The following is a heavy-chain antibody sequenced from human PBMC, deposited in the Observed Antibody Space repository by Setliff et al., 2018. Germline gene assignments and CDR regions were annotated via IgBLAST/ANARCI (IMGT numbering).Heavy chain of an antibody. CDR2: IIPIFGTA. Sequence: SVKVSFKASGGTFSSYAITWVRQAPGQGLEWMGGIIPIFGTAKYAQKFQGRVTITADQSTRTAYMELSSLRSEDTAVYYCAIPSSGNFYFDYWGQGTLVTVS. D-gene: IGHD1-26*01. CDR1: GGTFSSYA. V-gene: IGHV1-69*13. J-gene: IGHJ4*02. CDR3: AIPSSGNFYFDY.